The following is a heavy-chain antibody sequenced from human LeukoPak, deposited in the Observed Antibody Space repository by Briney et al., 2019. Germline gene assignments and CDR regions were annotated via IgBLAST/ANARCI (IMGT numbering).Heavy chain of an antibody. CDR1: GFTFSSYA. J-gene: IGHJ6*03. CDR3: ARAAGPGYCSSTSCYWDYYYYYYMDV. D-gene: IGHD2-2*01. V-gene: IGHV3-30*01. CDR2: KSYDGSNK. Sequence: GGSLRLSCAASGFTFSSYAMHWVRQAPGKGLEWVAVKSYDGSNKYYADSVKGRFTISRDNSKNTLYLQMNSLRAEDTAVYYCARAAGPGYCSSTSCYWDYYYYYYMDVWGKGTTVTVSS.